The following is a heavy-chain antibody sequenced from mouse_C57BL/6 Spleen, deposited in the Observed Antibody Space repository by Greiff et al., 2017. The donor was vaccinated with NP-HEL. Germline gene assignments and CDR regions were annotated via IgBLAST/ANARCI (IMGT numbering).Heavy chain of an antibody. V-gene: IGHV5-17*01. CDR1: GFTFSDYG. D-gene: IGHD5-5*01. Sequence: EVMLVESGGGLVKPGGSLKLSCAASGFTFSDYGMHWVRQAPEKGLEWVAYISSGSSTIYSADTVKGRFTISRDNAKNTLFLQMTSLRSEDTAMYYCARRDYPYYFDDWGQGTTLTVSS. CDR2: ISSGSSTI. CDR3: ARRDYPYYFDD. J-gene: IGHJ2*01.